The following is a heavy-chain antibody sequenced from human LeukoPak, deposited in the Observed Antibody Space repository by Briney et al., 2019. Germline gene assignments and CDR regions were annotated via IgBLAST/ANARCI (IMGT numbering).Heavy chain of an antibody. CDR3: ARGSYRFSSYGYPYYYYGMDV. V-gene: IGHV4-39*01. D-gene: IGHD5-18*01. Sequence: KSSETLSLTCTVSGGSISSSSYYWGWIRQPPGKGLEWIGSIYYSGSTYYNPSLKSRVTISVDTSKNQFSLKLSSVTAADTAVYYCARGSYRFSSYGYPYYYYGMDVWGQGTTVTVSS. J-gene: IGHJ6*02. CDR2: IYYSGST. CDR1: GGSISSSSYY.